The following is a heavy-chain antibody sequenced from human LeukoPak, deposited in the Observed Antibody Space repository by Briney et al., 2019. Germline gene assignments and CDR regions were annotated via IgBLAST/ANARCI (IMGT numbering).Heavy chain of an antibody. Sequence: GGSLRLSCAASGFTFSSYSMNWVRQAPGKGLEWVSSISSSSSYIYYADSVKGRFTISRDNAKNSLYMQMNSLRAEDTGVYYCARDRYYDILTGYYRALDAFDIWGQGTMVTVSS. CDR3: ARDRYYDILTGYYRALDAFDI. CDR2: ISSSSSYI. CDR1: GFTFSSYS. J-gene: IGHJ3*02. D-gene: IGHD3-9*01. V-gene: IGHV3-21*01.